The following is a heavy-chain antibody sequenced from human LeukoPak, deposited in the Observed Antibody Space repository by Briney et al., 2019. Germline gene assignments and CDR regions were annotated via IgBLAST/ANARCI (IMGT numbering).Heavy chain of an antibody. CDR2: IYHSGIT. D-gene: IGHD3-9*01. V-gene: IGHV4-34*01. CDR3: ARAVGYFDWLPLFDY. Sequence: SETLSLTCAVYGGSFSGYYWSWIRQPPGKGLEWIGNIYHSGITYYTPSLKSRVTVSVDTSKNQFYLKVSSVTAADTAVYYCARAVGYFDWLPLFDYWGQGTLVTVSS. CDR1: GGSFSGYY. J-gene: IGHJ4*02.